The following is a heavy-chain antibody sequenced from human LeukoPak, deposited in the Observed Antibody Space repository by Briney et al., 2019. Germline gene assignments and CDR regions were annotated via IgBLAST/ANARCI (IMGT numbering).Heavy chain of an antibody. CDR1: GFTFSSYG. V-gene: IGHV3-30*18. D-gene: IGHD2-15*01. CDR3: AKIALTYCSGGSCRPGEKAFDI. Sequence: GGSLRLSCAASGFTFSSYGMHWVRQAPGKGLEWVAVISYDGSNKYYADSVKGRFTISRDNSKNTLYLQMNSLRAEDTAVYYCAKIALTYCSGGSCRPGEKAFDIWGQGTMVTVSS. CDR2: ISYDGSNK. J-gene: IGHJ3*02.